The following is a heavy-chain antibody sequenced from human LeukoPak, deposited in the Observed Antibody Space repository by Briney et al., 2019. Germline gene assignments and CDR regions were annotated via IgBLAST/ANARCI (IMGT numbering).Heavy chain of an antibody. D-gene: IGHD3-22*01. CDR1: GYTFTGYY. CDR3: AREDIVATTTTYYYDSSGLGLGGY. V-gene: IGHV1-2*02. J-gene: IGHJ4*02. CDR2: INPNSGGT. Sequence: GASVKVSCKASGYTFTGYYMHWVRQAPGQGLEWMGWINPNSGGTNYAQKFQGRVTMTRDTSISTAYMELSRLRSDDTAVYYCAREDIVATTTTYYYDSSGLGLGGYWGQGTLVTVSS.